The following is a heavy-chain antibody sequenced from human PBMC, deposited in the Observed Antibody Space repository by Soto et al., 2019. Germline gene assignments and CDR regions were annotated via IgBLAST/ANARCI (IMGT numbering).Heavy chain of an antibody. V-gene: IGHV3-30*18. CDR3: AKLPMATKEFDY. D-gene: IGHD5-12*01. CDR1: GFTFSSYG. Sequence: PWGCLRLSCAASGFTFSSYGMHWVRPAPGKGLEGVAVISYAASNKYYADSVKGRFTISSDNSNNTLYLQMNSLRAKHTAVYYCAKLPMATKEFDYWRQGTLVTVSS. CDR2: ISYAASNK. J-gene: IGHJ4*02.